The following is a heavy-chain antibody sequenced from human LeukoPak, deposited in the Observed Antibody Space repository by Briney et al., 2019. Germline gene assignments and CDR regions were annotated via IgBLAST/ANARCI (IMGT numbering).Heavy chain of an antibody. CDR3: VRDLGYCSGGSCYSRYYYGMDV. D-gene: IGHD2-15*01. Sequence: GRSLRLSCAASGFTFSSYGMHWVRQAPGKGLEWVAVIWYDGSNKYYADSVKGRFTISRDNSKNTLYLQMNGLRAEDTAVYYCVRDLGYCSGGSCYSRYYYGMDVWGKGTTVTVSS. CDR2: IWYDGSNK. J-gene: IGHJ6*04. CDR1: GFTFSSYG. V-gene: IGHV3-33*01.